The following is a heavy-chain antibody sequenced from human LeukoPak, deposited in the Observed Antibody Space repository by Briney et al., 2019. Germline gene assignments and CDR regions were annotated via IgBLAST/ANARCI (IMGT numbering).Heavy chain of an antibody. CDR1: GFTFDDYG. J-gene: IGHJ4*02. D-gene: IGHD1-14*01. CDR2: INWNGGST. Sequence: PGGSLRLSCAASGFTFDDYGMSWVRQAPGKGLEWVSGINWNGGSTGYADSVKGRFTISRDNAKNSLYLQMNSLRAEDTAVYYCAKDPRRKVFDYWGQGTLVTVSS. CDR3: AKDPRRKVFDY. V-gene: IGHV3-20*04.